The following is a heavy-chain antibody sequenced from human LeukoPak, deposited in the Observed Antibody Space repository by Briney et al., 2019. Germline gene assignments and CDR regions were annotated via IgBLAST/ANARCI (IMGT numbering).Heavy chain of an antibody. Sequence: PSETLSLTCAVYGGSFSGYYWSWIRQPPGKGLEWIGEINHSGSTNYNPSLKSRVAISVDTSKNQFSLKLSSVTAADTAVYYCASLLDCSSTSCHTENWFDPWGQGTLVTVS. CDR2: INHSGST. CDR3: ASLLDCSSTSCHTENWFDP. V-gene: IGHV4-34*01. CDR1: GGSFSGYY. D-gene: IGHD2-2*02. J-gene: IGHJ5*02.